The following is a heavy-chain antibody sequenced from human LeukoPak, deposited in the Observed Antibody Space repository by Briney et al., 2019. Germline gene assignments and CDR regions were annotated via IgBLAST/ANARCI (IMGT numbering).Heavy chain of an antibody. J-gene: IGHJ6*03. CDR2: INPSGGNT. CDR1: GYTFTSYY. D-gene: IGHD5-18*01. Sequence: ASVKVSCKASGYTFTSYYLQWVRQAPGQGLEWMGIINPSGGNTSYAQKFQGRVTITRNTSISTAYMELSSLRSEDTAVYYCARVMQLWTTYYYYYMDVWGKGTTVTVSS. CDR3: ARVMQLWTTYYYYYMDV. V-gene: IGHV1-46*01.